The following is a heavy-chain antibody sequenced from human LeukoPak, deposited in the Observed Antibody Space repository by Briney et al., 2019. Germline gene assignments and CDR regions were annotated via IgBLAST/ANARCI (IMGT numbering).Heavy chain of an antibody. D-gene: IGHD4-17*01. J-gene: IGHJ4*02. CDR3: AKALTLKTYGDYGGVF. Sequence: GGSLRLSCAASGFTFSNYGMSWVRQAPGKGLEWVSVIGGSGGSTHYADSVKGRFTISRDNSKYTLYLQMNSLRAEDTAVYYCAKALTLKTYGDYGGVFWGQGTLVTVSS. CDR1: GFTFSNYG. V-gene: IGHV3-23*01. CDR2: IGGSGGST.